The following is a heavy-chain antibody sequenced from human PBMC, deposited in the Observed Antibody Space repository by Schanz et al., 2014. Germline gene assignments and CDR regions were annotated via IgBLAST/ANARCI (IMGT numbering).Heavy chain of an antibody. V-gene: IGHV3-48*01. CDR3: ARDRRNADLDY. CDR1: GFNFSSYS. Sequence: EVKMVESGGGLVKPGGSLRLSCAASGFNFSSYSMNWVRQAPGKGLEWVSYISGSSRTIYYADSMKGRFTVSRDNAENALYLQMNSLRAEDTALYYCARDRRNADLDYWGQGTLVTVSS. J-gene: IGHJ4*02. CDR2: ISGSSRTI. D-gene: IGHD1-1*01.